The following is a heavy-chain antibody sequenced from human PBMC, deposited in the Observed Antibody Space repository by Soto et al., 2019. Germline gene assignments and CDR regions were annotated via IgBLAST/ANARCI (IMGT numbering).Heavy chain of an antibody. V-gene: IGHV3-74*01. CDR1: GFTFSSYW. J-gene: IGHJ6*02. Sequence: PGGSLRLSCAASGFTFSSYWMHWVRQAPGKGLVWVSRINSDGSSTSYADSVKGRFTISRDNAKNTLYLQMNSLRAEDTAVYYCARQFGGNTIFGVVIPYGMDVWGQGTTVTVSS. CDR2: INSDGSST. D-gene: IGHD3-3*01. CDR3: ARQFGGNTIFGVVIPYGMDV.